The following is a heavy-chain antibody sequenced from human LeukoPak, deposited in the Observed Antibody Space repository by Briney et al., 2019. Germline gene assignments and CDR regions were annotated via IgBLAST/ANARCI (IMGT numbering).Heavy chain of an antibody. CDR2: IWSDGSNK. D-gene: IGHD3-16*01. J-gene: IGHJ3*02. CDR3: ARRGSKIYSFDI. CDR1: GLSFSSFA. V-gene: IGHV3-33*01. Sequence: GGSLRLSCAASGLSFSSFAMSWVRQGPARGLEWVAVIWSDGSNKYYADSMEGRLTISRDNSKNTVSLQMNSLRAEDTAVYYCARRGSKIYSFDIWGQGTLVTVSS.